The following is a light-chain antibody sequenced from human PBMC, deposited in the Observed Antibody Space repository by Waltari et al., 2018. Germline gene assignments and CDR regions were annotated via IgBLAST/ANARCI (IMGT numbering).Light chain of an antibody. Sequence: EIVMTQSPATLFVSPGERATLSCRASQSISSNLAWYQQKPGQAPRLLMYGASTRATAIPARFSGSGSGTEFALIISSLQSEDFALYYCQQYHNWPYTFGQGTKLEIK. CDR2: GAS. CDR1: QSISSN. CDR3: QQYHNWPYT. V-gene: IGKV3-15*01. J-gene: IGKJ2*01.